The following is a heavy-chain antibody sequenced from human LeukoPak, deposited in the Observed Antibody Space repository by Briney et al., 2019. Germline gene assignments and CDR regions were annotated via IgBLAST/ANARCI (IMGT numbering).Heavy chain of an antibody. CDR2: ISSTSSTI. D-gene: IGHD3-10*01. V-gene: IGHV3-48*01. J-gene: IGHJ4*02. CDR3: ARVYYGSGSYYNLDY. Sequence: GGSLRLSCAASGFTFSSYSMNWVRQAPGKGLEWVSHISSTSSTIYYAGSVKGRFTISRDNAKNSLYLQMNSLRAEDTAAYYCARVYYGSGSYYNLDYWGQGTLVTVSS. CDR1: GFTFSSYS.